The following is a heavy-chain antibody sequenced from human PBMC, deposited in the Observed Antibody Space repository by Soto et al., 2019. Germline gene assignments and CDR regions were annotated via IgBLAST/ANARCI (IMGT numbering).Heavy chain of an antibody. CDR2: IKSKTDGGTT. D-gene: IGHD2-15*01. J-gene: IGHJ5*02. CDR3: TTRLDIVVVVAANKNWFDP. V-gene: IGHV3-15*07. CDR1: GFTFSNAW. Sequence: GGSLRLSCAASGFTFSNAWMNWVRQAPGKGLEWVGRIKSKTDGGTTDYAAPVKGRFTISRDDSKNTLYLQMNSLKTEDTAVYYCTTRLDIVVVVAANKNWFDPWGQGTLVTVSS.